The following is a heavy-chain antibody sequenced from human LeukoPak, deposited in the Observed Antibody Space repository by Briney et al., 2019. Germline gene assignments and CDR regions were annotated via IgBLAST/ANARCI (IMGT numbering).Heavy chain of an antibody. J-gene: IGHJ4*02. V-gene: IGHV3-30*02. CDR2: IRYDGSNK. Sequence: PGGSLGLSCAASGFTFSSYGMHWVRQAPGKGLEWVAFIRYDGSNKYYAESVKGRFTISRDNSKNTLYLQMNSLRAEDTAVYYCAGRYCSSTSCYSDYWGQGTLVTVSS. CDR3: AGRYCSSTSCYSDY. D-gene: IGHD2-2*02. CDR1: GFTFSSYG.